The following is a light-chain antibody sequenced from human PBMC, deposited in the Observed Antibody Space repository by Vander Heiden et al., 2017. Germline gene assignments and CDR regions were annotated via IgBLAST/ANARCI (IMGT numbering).Light chain of an antibody. CDR2: QDS. Sequence: SYELTQPPPLSVSPGQTASITCSGDKLGDKYACWYQQKQGQSPVLVIYQDSKRPSGIPERFSGSNSGNTATLTISGTQAMDEADYYCQAWDSSTVVFGGGTKLTVL. J-gene: IGLJ2*01. V-gene: IGLV3-1*01. CDR3: QAWDSSTVV. CDR1: KLGDKY.